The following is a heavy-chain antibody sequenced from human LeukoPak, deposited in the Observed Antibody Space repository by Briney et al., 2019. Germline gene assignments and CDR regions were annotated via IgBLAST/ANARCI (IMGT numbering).Heavy chain of an antibody. D-gene: IGHD3-10*01. Sequence: PGESLRLSCAASGFAFSSYWLNWVRQTPGKGLEWVANIKEDGSEKYHVDSVKGRFTISRDNAKSSLYLQMNSLRAEDTALYYCARSIMGGGAFDYWGQGTQVTVSS. CDR3: ARSIMGGGAFDY. CDR2: IKEDGSEK. J-gene: IGHJ4*02. V-gene: IGHV3-7*03. CDR1: GFAFSSYW.